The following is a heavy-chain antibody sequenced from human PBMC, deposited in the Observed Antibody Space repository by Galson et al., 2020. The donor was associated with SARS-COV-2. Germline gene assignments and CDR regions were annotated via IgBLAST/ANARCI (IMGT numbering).Heavy chain of an antibody. CDR2: FEPEDGET. J-gene: IGHJ6*02. Sequence: ASETVSCKVSGYTLTELSMHWVRQAPGKGLEWMGGFEPEDGETIYAQKLQGRVTMTEDTSTDTAYMELSRLRSEDTAVYYVATANGDVGNCTCYLYGMDVWGQGTTVTVSS. D-gene: IGHD2-2*03. V-gene: IGHV1-24*01. CDR1: GYTLTELS. CDR3: ATANGDVGNCTCYLYGMDV.